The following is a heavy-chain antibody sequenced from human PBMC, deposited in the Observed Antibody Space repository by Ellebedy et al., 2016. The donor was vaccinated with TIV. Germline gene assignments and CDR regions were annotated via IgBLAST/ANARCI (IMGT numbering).Heavy chain of an antibody. D-gene: IGHD1-26*01. V-gene: IGHV4-59*08. Sequence: MPGGSLRLSCTVPGGSISSNYWDWIRQPPGKGLEGIGSNYNSVITNYNPSLKSRVTMSVDTSKRQLALKLRSVTAADTAVYYCARRYSGSSYHYFDYWGQGTLVIVSS. CDR3: ARRYSGSSYHYFDY. CDR2: NYNSVIT. CDR1: GGSISSNY. J-gene: IGHJ4*02.